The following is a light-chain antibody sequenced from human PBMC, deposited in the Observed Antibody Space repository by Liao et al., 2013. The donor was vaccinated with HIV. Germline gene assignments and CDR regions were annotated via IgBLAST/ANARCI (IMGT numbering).Light chain of an antibody. CDR3: QAWDSSTGV. CDR2: QDS. CDR1: NLSNILGNKY. J-gene: IGLJ3*02. V-gene: IGLV3-1*01. Sequence: SYGLTQPPSVSVSTGQTASITCYGDNLSNILGNKYLHWYLQRPGQSPVLVIYQDSKRPSGIPGRFSGSNSGNTATLTISGTQAMDEADYYCQAWDSSTGVFGGGTKLTVL.